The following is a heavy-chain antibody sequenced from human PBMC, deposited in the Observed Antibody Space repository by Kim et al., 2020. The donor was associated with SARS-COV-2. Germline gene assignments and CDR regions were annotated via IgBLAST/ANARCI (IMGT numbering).Heavy chain of an antibody. J-gene: IGHJ6*02. V-gene: IGHV3-9*01. CDR3: AKANIAGGIKYYVMDV. CDR1: GFTFEDSA. D-gene: IGHD3-16*01. CDR2: ISWNSSSV. Sequence: GGSLRLSCVASGFTFEDSAIHWVRQAPGKGLEWVSGISWNSSSVDYADSVKGRFTISRDNAKNSLYLQMNSLRAEDTALYYCAKANIAGGIKYYVMDVWGQGPTATV.